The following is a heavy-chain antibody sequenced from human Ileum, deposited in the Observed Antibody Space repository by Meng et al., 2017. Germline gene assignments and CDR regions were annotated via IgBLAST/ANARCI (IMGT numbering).Heavy chain of an antibody. Sequence: QVQLQESGTGLVKPSQTLSLTCTVSGDSISSGNYYWSWIRQHPGKGLEWIGYIYYSGTTYYNPSLKSRVTIPVDTSKSQFSLNLSSVTAADTAVYYCARTYNFWSGYYEWFDPWGQGTLVTVSS. J-gene: IGHJ5*02. CDR2: IYYSGTT. CDR1: GDSISSGNYY. V-gene: IGHV4-31*03. D-gene: IGHD3-3*01. CDR3: ARTYNFWSGYYEWFDP.